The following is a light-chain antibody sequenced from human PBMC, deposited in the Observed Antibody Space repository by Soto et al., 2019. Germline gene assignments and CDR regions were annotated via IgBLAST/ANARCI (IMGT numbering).Light chain of an antibody. Sequence: DIQMTQSPSTLSASVGDRVTITCRASQSISTWLVWYQQKPGKAPKVLIYDASSLQSVVPSRFSGHGSGTDFTLTIISLQPDDSAIYYCQQYKTYTTFGQGTKLEIK. J-gene: IGKJ2*01. CDR3: QQYKTYTT. CDR2: DAS. CDR1: QSISTW. V-gene: IGKV1-5*01.